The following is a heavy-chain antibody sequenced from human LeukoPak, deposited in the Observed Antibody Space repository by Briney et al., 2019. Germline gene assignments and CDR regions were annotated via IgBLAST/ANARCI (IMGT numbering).Heavy chain of an antibody. J-gene: IGHJ3*02. D-gene: IGHD3-22*01. CDR3: ARMTYYYDSSAYFYLQSGAFDI. Sequence: SETLSLTCTVSGYSISSGYYWGWVRQPPGKGLEWIWSIYHSGSTYYKPSLKSRVTIAVDTSKNEFSLRLSSVTAADTALYYCARMTYYYDSSAYFYLQSGAFDIWGQGTVVTVSS. V-gene: IGHV4-38-2*02. CDR2: IYHSGST. CDR1: GYSISSGYY.